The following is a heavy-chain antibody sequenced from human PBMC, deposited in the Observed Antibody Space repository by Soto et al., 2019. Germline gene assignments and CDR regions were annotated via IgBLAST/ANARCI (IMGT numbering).Heavy chain of an antibody. Sequence: QLQLQESGPGLVKPSETLSLTCTVSGGSISSSSYYWGWIRQPPGKGLEWIGSIYYSGSTYYNPSLKSRVTISVDTSKNQFSLKLSSVTAADTAVYYCARLKWPHYFDYWGQGTLVTVSS. CDR3: ARLKWPHYFDY. CDR1: GGSISSSSYY. D-gene: IGHD5-12*01. J-gene: IGHJ4*02. CDR2: IYYSGST. V-gene: IGHV4-39*01.